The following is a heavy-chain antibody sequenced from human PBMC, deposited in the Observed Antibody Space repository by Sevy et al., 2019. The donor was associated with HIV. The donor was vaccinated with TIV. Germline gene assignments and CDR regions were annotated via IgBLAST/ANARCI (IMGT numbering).Heavy chain of an antibody. Sequence: GGSLRLSCAASGFNFSIYGMHWVRQAPGKGLEWVALIWYDGSNKYYVDSVKGRFTIFRDNSKNTVYLQMNSLRAEDTAVYYCARGRDYGNFDYWGQGTLDTVSS. CDR3: ARGRDYGNFDY. D-gene: IGHD4-17*01. V-gene: IGHV3-33*01. J-gene: IGHJ4*02. CDR2: IWYDGSNK. CDR1: GFNFSIYG.